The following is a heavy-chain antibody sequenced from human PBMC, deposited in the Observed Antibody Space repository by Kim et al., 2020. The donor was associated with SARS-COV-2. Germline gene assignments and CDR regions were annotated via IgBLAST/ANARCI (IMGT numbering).Heavy chain of an antibody. J-gene: IGHJ3*02. Sequence: SPSVQGQVTISVDKSISTAYLQWSSLKASDTAMYYCARPSSGWSFGAFDIWGQGTMVTVSS. CDR3: ARPSSGWSFGAFDI. D-gene: IGHD6-19*01. V-gene: IGHV5-51*01.